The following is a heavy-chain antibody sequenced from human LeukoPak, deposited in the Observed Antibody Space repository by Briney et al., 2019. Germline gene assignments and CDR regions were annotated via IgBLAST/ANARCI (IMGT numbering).Heavy chain of an antibody. CDR3: ARHWDSSGYYP. Sequence: GASLKISTTAPESHFTSYCIVSMGQMPRKALKRPGIIYQSTFDPRYSPSFQGQVTISADKSISTAYLQWSSLKASDTAMYYCARHWDSSGYYPWGQGTLVTVSS. J-gene: IGHJ5*02. V-gene: IGHV5-51*01. CDR1: ESHFTSYC. D-gene: IGHD3-22*01. CDR2: IYQSTFDP.